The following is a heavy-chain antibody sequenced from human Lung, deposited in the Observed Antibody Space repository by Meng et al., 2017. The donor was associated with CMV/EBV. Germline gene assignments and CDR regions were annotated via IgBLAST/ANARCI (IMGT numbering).Heavy chain of an antibody. D-gene: IGHD2-2*01. CDR3: AKDFCSSTSCYRSYYYYYGMDV. CDR1: GFTFSSYG. CDR2: IRYDGSNK. J-gene: IGHJ6*02. Sequence: GESXKISCAASGFTFSSYGMHWVRQAPGKGLEWVAFIRYDGSNKYYADSVKGRFTISRDNSKNTLYLQMNSLRAEDTAVYYCAKDFCSSTSCYRSYYYYYGMDVWXQGTTVTVSS. V-gene: IGHV3-30*02.